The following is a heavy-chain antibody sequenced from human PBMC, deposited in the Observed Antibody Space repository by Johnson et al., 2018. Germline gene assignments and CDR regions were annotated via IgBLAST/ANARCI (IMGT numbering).Heavy chain of an antibody. J-gene: IGHJ1*01. D-gene: IGHD3-22*01. CDR2: ISYDGSKK. Sequence: QVRLVQSGGGVVQPGRSLRLSCAASGFIFSSYGMHWVRQAPGKGLEWVDVISYDGSKKYYAYSVKGRFPISRDNSKNTLYLQMNNLRAEDTAVYYCAKRRPYYYDSADFQHGGQGTLVTVSS. CDR3: AKRRPYYYDSADFQH. CDR1: GFIFSSYG. V-gene: IGHV3-30*18.